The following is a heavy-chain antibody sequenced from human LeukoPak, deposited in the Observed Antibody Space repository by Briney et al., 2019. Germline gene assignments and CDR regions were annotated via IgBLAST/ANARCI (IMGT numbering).Heavy chain of an antibody. D-gene: IGHD6-19*01. CDR2: INPSGGST. Sequence: ASVKVSCKASGYTFTSYYMHWVRQAPGQGLEWMGRINPSGGSTSYAQKFQGRVTMTRDTSTSTVYMELSSLRSEDTAVYYCARGPIYSSGWYSGQRANWFDPWGQGTLVTVSS. V-gene: IGHV1-46*01. CDR3: ARGPIYSSGWYSGQRANWFDP. J-gene: IGHJ5*02. CDR1: GYTFTSYY.